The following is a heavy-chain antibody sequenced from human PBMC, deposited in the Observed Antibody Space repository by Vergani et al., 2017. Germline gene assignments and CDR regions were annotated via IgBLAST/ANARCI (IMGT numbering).Heavy chain of an antibody. V-gene: IGHV3-9*01. J-gene: IGHJ6*03. Sequence: EVQLVESGGGLVQPGRSLRLSCAASGFTFDDYAMHWVRQAPGKGLEWVSGISWNSGSIGYADSVKGRFTISRDNAKNTLYLQMNSLRAEDTAVYYCAKDPTNRGLMDVWGKGTTVTVAS. CDR3: AKDPTNRGLMDV. D-gene: IGHD2-2*01. CDR1: GFTFDDYA. CDR2: ISWNSGSI.